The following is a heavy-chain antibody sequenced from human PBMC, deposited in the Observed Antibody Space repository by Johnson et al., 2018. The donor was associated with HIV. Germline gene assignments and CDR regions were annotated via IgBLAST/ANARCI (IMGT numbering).Heavy chain of an antibody. Sequence: QVQLVESGGGLIQPGGSLRLSCAASGFTVSSNYMSWVRQAPGKGLEWVSYISSSGSTIYYADSVKGRFTISRDNAKNSLYLQMNSLRAEDTAVYYCARDVTAGNDAVDIWGHGTMVTVSS. CDR1: GFTVSSNY. CDR3: ARDVTAGNDAVDI. V-gene: IGHV3-11*04. J-gene: IGHJ3*02. D-gene: IGHD1-1*01. CDR2: ISSSGSTI.